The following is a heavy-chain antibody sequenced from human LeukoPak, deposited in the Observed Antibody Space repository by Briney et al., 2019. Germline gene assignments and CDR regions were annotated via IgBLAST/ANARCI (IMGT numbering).Heavy chain of an antibody. CDR1: GGSISGYY. Sequence: SETLSLTCTVSGGSISGYYWSWIRQPAGKALEWIGRIYTSGSTQDNPSLKSRVTMSVDTSKNQVSLKVSSVTAADTAVYYCARQDSKVGAYTGPYYFDYWGQGTLVTVSS. J-gene: IGHJ4*02. CDR3: ARQDSKVGAYTGPYYFDY. CDR2: IYTSGST. D-gene: IGHD1-26*01. V-gene: IGHV4-4*07.